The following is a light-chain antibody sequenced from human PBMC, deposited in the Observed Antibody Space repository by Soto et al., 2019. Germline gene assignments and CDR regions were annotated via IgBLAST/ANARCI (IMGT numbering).Light chain of an antibody. V-gene: IGLV6-57*04. CDR1: SGSIASNY. Sequence: NFMLTQPHSVSESPGKTVTISCTRSSGSIASNYVQWYQQRPGSAPTTVIYEDNQRPSGVPDRFSGSIDSSSNSASLTISGLKTEDEADYYCAAWDDSLNGYVFGTGTKLTVL. CDR2: EDN. J-gene: IGLJ1*01. CDR3: AAWDDSLNGYV.